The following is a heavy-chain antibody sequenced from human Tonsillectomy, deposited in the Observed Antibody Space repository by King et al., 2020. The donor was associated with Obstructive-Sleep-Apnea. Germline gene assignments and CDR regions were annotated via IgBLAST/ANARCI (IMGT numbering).Heavy chain of an antibody. CDR2: IYYSGIT. V-gene: IGHV4-59*01. J-gene: IGHJ3*02. D-gene: IGHD5-12*01. CDR3: ARAFVSRGFTMGAFDI. CDR1: GGSISSYF. Sequence: QLQESGPGLVKPSETLSLTCTVSGGSISSYFWSWIRPPPGKGLEWIAYIYYSGITNYNPSLKSRVTISIDTSKRQFSLSLSSVTAADTAVYYCARAFVSRGFTMGAFDIWGQGTMVTVSS.